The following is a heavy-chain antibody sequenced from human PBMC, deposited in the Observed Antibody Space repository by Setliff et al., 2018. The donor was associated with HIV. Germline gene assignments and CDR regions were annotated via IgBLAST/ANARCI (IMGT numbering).Heavy chain of an antibody. Sequence: ASVKVSCKASGDTFSKSSITWVRQAPGQGLEYMGGIIPVIGTPVYSQKFQGRVTITADENTSTAYMELSSLRSEDAAVYYCARGGPIFYYYYYMDVWGKGTTVTVSS. V-gene: IGHV1-69*13. D-gene: IGHD3-3*02. CDR2: IIPVIGTP. J-gene: IGHJ6*03. CDR3: ARGGPIFYYYYYMDV. CDR1: GDTFSKSS.